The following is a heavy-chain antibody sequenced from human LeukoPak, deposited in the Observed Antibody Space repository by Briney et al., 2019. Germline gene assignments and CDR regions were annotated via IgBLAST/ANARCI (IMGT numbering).Heavy chain of an antibody. D-gene: IGHD3-16*01. Sequence: ASVTVSCKASGYTFTSYDINWVRQAPGQGLEWMGWMNPNSGNTGYAQKFQGRVTITRNTSISTAYMELSSLGSEDTAVYYCAAVYYDGNTYYIVSAYHFDYWGQGTLVTVSS. J-gene: IGHJ4*02. CDR1: GYTFTSYD. CDR2: MNPNSGNT. V-gene: IGHV1-8*03. CDR3: AAVYYDGNTYYIVSAYHFDY.